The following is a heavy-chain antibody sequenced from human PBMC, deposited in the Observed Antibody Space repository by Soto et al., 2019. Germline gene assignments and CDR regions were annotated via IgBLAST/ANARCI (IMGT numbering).Heavy chain of an antibody. CDR3: ARVGATTCH. CDR2: INSDGSIT. V-gene: IGHV3-74*01. CDR1: GFTFSGYW. Sequence: EVQLVESGGGLVQPGGSLRLSCAASGFTFSGYWMHWVRQVPGKGLVWVSRINSDGSITGYADSVKGRFTISRENAKNTLYLQMSNLRVENTAVYFCARVGATTCHLGQGTLVTVS. J-gene: IGHJ4*02. D-gene: IGHD1-26*01.